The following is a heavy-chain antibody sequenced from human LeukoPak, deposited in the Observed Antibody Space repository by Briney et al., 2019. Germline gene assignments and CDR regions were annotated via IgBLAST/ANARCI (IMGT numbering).Heavy chain of an antibody. CDR1: GGSISSGCYS. CDR3: ARGAHYYDSSGYYFDY. Sequence: SETLSLTCAVSGGSISSGCYSWSWIRQPPGKGLEWIGYIYHSGSTYYNPSLKSRVTISVDRSKNQFSLKLSSVTAADTAVYYCARGAHYYDSSGYYFDYWGQGTLVTVSS. J-gene: IGHJ4*02. V-gene: IGHV4-30-2*01. D-gene: IGHD3-22*01. CDR2: IYHSGST.